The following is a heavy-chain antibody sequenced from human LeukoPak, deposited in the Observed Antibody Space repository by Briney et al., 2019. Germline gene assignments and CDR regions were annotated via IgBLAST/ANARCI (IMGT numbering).Heavy chain of an antibody. CDR1: GYTFTSYY. Sequence: ASVKVSCKPSGYTFTSYYMHWVRQAPGQGLEWMGIINPSGGSTSYAQKFQGRVTMTRDTSTSTVYMELSSLRSEDTAVYYCASYSSSSIGWDYYYYYYGMDVWGQGTTVTVSS. CDR2: INPSGGST. CDR3: ASYSSSSIGWDYYYYYYGMDV. V-gene: IGHV1-46*01. D-gene: IGHD6-6*01. J-gene: IGHJ6*02.